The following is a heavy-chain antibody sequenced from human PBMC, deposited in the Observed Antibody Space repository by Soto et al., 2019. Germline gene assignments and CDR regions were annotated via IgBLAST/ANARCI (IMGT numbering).Heavy chain of an antibody. D-gene: IGHD3-10*01. Sequence: QVQLQQWGAGLLKPSETLSLTCAVYGGSFSGYYWSWIRQPPGKGLEWIGEINHSGSTNYNPSLKSRVTIAVDTSKNQFSLKLSSVTAADTAVYYCARKVEYYGSGSYYGPVYYYYYMDVWGKGTTVTVSS. CDR2: INHSGST. J-gene: IGHJ6*03. CDR1: GGSFSGYY. CDR3: ARKVEYYGSGSYYGPVYYYYYMDV. V-gene: IGHV4-34*01.